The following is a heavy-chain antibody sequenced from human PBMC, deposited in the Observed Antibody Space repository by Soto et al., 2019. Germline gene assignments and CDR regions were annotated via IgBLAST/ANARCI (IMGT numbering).Heavy chain of an antibody. CDR1: GGSISSSSYY. V-gene: IGHV4-39*01. CDR2: IYYSGST. Sequence: QLQLQESGPGLVKPSETLSLTCTVSGGSISSSSYYWGWIRQPPGKGLEWIGSIYYSGSTYYNPSLKSRVTISVDTSKNQFSLKLSSVTAADTAVYYCARLQYPPWIFDYWGQGTLVTVSS. CDR3: ARLQYPPWIFDY. D-gene: IGHD4-4*01. J-gene: IGHJ4*02.